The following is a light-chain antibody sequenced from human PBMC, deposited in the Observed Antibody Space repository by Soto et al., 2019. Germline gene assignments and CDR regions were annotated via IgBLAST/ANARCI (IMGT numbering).Light chain of an antibody. CDR3: QQYNNWPPWT. CDR1: QGVSNN. V-gene: IGKV3-15*01. Sequence: ILMTQSPATLSVSPGERATLSCRASQGVSNNLAWYQHNPGQAPRLLIYDASTRATGIPARFSGSGSGTDFALTISSLQSEDFSVYYCQQYNNWPPWTFGQGTRVDIK. CDR2: DAS. J-gene: IGKJ1*01.